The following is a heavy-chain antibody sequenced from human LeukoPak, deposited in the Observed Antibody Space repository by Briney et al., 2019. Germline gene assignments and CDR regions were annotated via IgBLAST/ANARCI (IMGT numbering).Heavy chain of an antibody. CDR2: ISYDGSNK. CDR1: GFTFSSYG. CDR3: AKGLRYFDWLSSVDC. D-gene: IGHD3-9*01. J-gene: IGHJ4*02. V-gene: IGHV3-30*18. Sequence: GGSLRLSCAASGFTFSSYGMHWVRQAPGKGLEWVAVISYDGSNKYYADSVKGRFTISRDNSKNTLYLQMNSLRAEDTAVYYCAKGLRYFDWLSSVDCWGQGTLVTVSS.